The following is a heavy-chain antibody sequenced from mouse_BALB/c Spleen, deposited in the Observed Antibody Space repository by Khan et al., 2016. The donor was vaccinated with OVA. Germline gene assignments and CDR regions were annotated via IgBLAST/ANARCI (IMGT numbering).Heavy chain of an antibody. V-gene: IGHV1S81*02. D-gene: IGHD2-1*01. J-gene: IGHJ3*01. CDR3: ARLYYSWLAD. CDR1: GYTFTTYW. CDR2: INPSNGRT. Sequence: QVQLQQPGAELVKSGASVKLSCKTSGYTFTTYWMHWVKQRPGQGLEWIGEINPSNGRTNYNEKFKSKATLTVDKSSSTAYIQLSSLTSEDSAVYYCARLYYSWLADWGQGTLVSVSA.